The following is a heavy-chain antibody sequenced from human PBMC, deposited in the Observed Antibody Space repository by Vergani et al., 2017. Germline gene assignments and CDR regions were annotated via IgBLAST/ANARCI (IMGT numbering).Heavy chain of an antibody. CDR3: ARGSCLGGRCYKPLFDY. J-gene: IGHJ4*02. V-gene: IGHV4-59*08. CDR1: GGSISSSY. CDR2: IYYSGSP. D-gene: IGHD2-15*01. Sequence: QVQLQESGPGLVKPSETLSLTCTVSGGSISSSYWSWIRQPPGKGLEWIGYIYYSGSPNYNPSLKSRVTISVDTSKNQFSLNLTSVTAADTAVYFCARGSCLGGRCYKPLFDYWGQGILVTVSS.